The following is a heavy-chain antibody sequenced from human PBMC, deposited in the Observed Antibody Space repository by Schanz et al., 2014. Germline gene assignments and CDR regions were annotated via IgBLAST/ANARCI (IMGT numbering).Heavy chain of an antibody. CDR3: ASRITGTHHNPYYHGMDV. V-gene: IGHV3-23*01. Sequence: EVQLLESGGGLVQPGGSLRLSCAASGFTFSSYAMSWVCQAPGKGLEWVSAISGSGETTYYADSGKGRFTISRDNSKNALYLQMNSLRAEDTAVYYCASRITGTHHNPYYHGMDVWGQGTTVTVSS. CDR2: ISGSGETT. J-gene: IGHJ6*02. D-gene: IGHD1-20*01. CDR1: GFTFSSYA.